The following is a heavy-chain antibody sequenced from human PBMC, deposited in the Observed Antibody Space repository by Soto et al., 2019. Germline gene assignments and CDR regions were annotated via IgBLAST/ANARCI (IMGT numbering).Heavy chain of an antibody. CDR2: TKNKANRYTT. Sequence: EVQLVESGGGLVQPGGSLRLSCAASGSTLSDHYMDWVRQAPGKGLEWVGRTKNKANRYTTEYAASVNGRFTISRDDSKNSLYLQMNSLKTEDTAVYYCARWVSGSPDNWGQGTLVTVSS. D-gene: IGHD1-26*01. J-gene: IGHJ4*02. CDR3: ARWVSGSPDN. CDR1: GSTLSDHY. V-gene: IGHV3-72*01.